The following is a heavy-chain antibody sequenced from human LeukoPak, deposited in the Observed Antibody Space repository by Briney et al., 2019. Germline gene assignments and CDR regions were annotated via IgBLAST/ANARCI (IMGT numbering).Heavy chain of an antibody. CDR2: ISGSGGST. J-gene: IGHJ4*02. CDR1: GVTFSSYA. CDR3: ATGRTIVVVPAAMPDY. D-gene: IGHD2-2*01. V-gene: IGHV3-23*01. Sequence: GVSLRLSCAASGVTFSSYAMSWVRQDPGKGLEWVSAISGSGGSTYYADSVKGRFTISRDNSKNTLYLQMNSLRAEDTAVYYCATGRTIVVVPAAMPDYWGQGTLVTVSS.